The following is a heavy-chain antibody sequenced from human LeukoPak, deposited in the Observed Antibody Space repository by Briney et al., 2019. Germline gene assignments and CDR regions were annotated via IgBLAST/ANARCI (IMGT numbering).Heavy chain of an antibody. V-gene: IGHV1-2*02. CDR1: GYTFTGYY. D-gene: IGHD5-18*01. J-gene: IGHJ5*02. CDR3: ARGGGYSYGYSWFDP. Sequence: ASVKVSCKASGYTFTGYYMHWVRRAPGQGLGWMGWINPNSGGTNYAQKFQGRVTMTRDTSISTAYMELSRLRSDDTAVYYCARGGGYSYGYSWFDPWSQGTLVTVSS. CDR2: INPNSGGT.